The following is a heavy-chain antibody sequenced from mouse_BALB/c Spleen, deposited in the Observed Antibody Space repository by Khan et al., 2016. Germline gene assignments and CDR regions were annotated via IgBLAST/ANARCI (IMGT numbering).Heavy chain of an antibody. V-gene: IGHV14-3*02. J-gene: IGHJ4*01. D-gene: IGHD6-1*01. CDR2: IDPANGNT. CDR3: ATSQHVNHEEASTVDS. Sequence: VQLQQSGAELVKPGASVKLSCTASGFNIKDTYMHWVKQRPEQGLEWIGRIDPANGNTKYEPKFQGKATITAVTSSNTAYLQLHSLTSEDTAVYYCATSQHVNHEEASTVDSQGQGTSVTLSS. CDR1: GFNIKDTY.